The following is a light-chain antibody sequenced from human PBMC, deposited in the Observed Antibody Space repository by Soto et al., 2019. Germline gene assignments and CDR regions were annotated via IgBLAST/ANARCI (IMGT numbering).Light chain of an antibody. V-gene: IGKV3-11*01. CDR3: TQLSTWPWT. CDR2: DAS. CDR1: QSVSSY. J-gene: IGKJ1*01. Sequence: EIVLTQSPATLSLSPGARATLSCRAGQSVSSYLAWYQQKPGQAPRLLIYDASNRATGIPARFSGSGSGTDFTLTISSLEPEDFAVYYCTQLSTWPWTSGQGNKVEIK.